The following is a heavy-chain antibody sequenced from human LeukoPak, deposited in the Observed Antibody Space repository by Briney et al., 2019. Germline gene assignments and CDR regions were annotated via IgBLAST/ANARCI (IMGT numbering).Heavy chain of an antibody. Sequence: GGSLRLSCAAPGFTFSSYAMSWVRQAPGKGLEWVSAISGSGGSTYYADSVKGRFTISRDNSKNTLYLQMNSLRAEDTAVYYCAKGTAYYYGSGSYPGVFDYWGQGTLVTVSS. J-gene: IGHJ4*02. CDR1: GFTFSSYA. CDR3: AKGTAYYYGSGSYPGVFDY. V-gene: IGHV3-23*01. CDR2: ISGSGGST. D-gene: IGHD3-10*01.